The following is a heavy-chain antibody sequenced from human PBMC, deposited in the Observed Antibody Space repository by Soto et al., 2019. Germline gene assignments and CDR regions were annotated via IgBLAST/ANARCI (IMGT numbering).Heavy chain of an antibody. CDR3: AKDGIAWH. CDR1: GFTFGDYT. J-gene: IGHJ4*02. V-gene: IGHV3-43*01. Sequence: EVQLVESGGGVVQPGGSVRLSCTASGFTFGDYTMHWVRQAPGKGLEWVSLITWDGINIEYADSVRGRFTISRDNSKNSLYLQMNGLRHEDTAFYYCAKDGIAWHWGQGTLVTVSS. CDR2: ITWDGINI. D-gene: IGHD2-15*01.